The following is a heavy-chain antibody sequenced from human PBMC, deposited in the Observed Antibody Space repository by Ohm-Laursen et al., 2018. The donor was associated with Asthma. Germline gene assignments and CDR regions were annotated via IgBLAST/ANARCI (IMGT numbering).Heavy chain of an antibody. CDR1: GFSYSSYA. J-gene: IGHJ5*02. V-gene: IGHV3-23*01. CDR2: ISAGGDTT. Sequence: SLRLSCSASGFSYSSYAMTWVRQAPGQGLEWLSCISAGGDTTYYADSVKGRFTISRDNSKNTLYLQMNSLRAEDTAVYYCAKDPVDIVVAWGQGTLVTVSS. CDR3: AKDPVDIVVA. D-gene: IGHD2-2*03.